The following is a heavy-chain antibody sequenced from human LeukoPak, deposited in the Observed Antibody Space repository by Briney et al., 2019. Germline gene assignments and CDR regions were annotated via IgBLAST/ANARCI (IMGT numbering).Heavy chain of an antibody. Sequence: GASVKASCKASGYTLTGYYMHWVRQAPGQGLEWMGWINPNSGGTNYAQKFQGRVTITADKSTSTAYMELRSLRSDDTAVYYCAREGSIYPLDYWGQGTLVTVSS. CDR2: INPNSGGT. D-gene: IGHD3-3*02. V-gene: IGHV1-2*02. J-gene: IGHJ4*02. CDR1: GYTLTGYY. CDR3: AREGSIYPLDY.